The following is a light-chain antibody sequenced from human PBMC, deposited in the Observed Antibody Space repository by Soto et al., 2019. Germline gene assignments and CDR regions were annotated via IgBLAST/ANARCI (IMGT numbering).Light chain of an antibody. J-gene: IGKJ4*01. V-gene: IGKV3-15*01. CDR3: QQYGNWPLT. CDR2: GAS. CDR1: QSVDSSH. Sequence: EIVMTQSPATLSVSPGERVTLSCRASQSVDSSHLAWYQQKPGQAPRLLIYGASTRATGFPARFSGSGSGTAFTLTISSLQSEDFAVYYCQQYGNWPLTFGGGTKVEIK.